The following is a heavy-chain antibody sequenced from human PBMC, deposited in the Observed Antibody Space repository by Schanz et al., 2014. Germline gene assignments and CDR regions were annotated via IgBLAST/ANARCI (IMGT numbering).Heavy chain of an antibody. CDR1: GFTFFGSFA. J-gene: IGHJ5*01. CDR3: AKDLYNYGIFDS. Sequence: VQVVESGGGVVQPGRSLRLSCVASGFTFFGSFAMSWVRQAPGKGLEWVSGMSGSGSTADYADSVKGRFTISRDNSRKTLYLQMNSLRADDTAVYYCAKDLYNYGIFDSWGQGTLVTVSS. CDR2: MSGSGSTA. D-gene: IGHD3-16*01. V-gene: IGHV3-23*04.